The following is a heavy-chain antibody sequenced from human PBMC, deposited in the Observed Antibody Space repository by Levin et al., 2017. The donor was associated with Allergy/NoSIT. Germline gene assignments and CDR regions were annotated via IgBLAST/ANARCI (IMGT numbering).Heavy chain of an antibody. CDR2: ISYDGSNK. D-gene: IGHD6-13*01. CDR3: ARDSVSSWPENWFDP. J-gene: IGHJ5*02. CDR1: GFTFSSYA. V-gene: IGHV3-30*04. Sequence: PGGSLRLSCAASGFTFSSYAMHWVRQAPGKGLEWVAVISYDGSNKYYADSVKGRFTISRDNSKNTLYLQMNSLRAEDTAVYYCARDSVSSWPENWFDPWGQGTLVTVSS.